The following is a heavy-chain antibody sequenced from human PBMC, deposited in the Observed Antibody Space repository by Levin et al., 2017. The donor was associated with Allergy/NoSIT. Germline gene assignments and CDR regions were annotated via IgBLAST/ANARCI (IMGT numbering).Heavy chain of an antibody. CDR2: ISWNSGSI. V-gene: IGHV3-9*01. CDR1: GFTFDDYA. CDR3: AKSGYYDSSGYPYFDY. J-gene: IGHJ4*02. Sequence: SLKISCAASGFTFDDYAMHWVRQAPGKGLEWVSGISWNSGSIGYADSVKGRFTISRDNAKNSLYLQMNSLRAEDTALYYCAKSGYYDSSGYPYFDYWGQGTLVTVSS. D-gene: IGHD3-22*01.